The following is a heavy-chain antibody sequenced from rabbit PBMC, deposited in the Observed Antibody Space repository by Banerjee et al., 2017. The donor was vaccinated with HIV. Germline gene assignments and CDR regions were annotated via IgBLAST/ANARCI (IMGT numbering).Heavy chain of an antibody. CDR1: GFSFSSSYW. D-gene: IGHD4-1*01. V-gene: IGHV1S45*01. CDR3: ARDLAGVIGWNFNL. J-gene: IGHJ4*01. Sequence: QEQLEESGGDLVKPEGSLTLTCTASGFSFSSSYWICWVRQAPGKGLEWIACIYAGSRDYTYYASWAKGRFTISKTSSTTVTLQMTSLTAADTATYFCARDLAGVIGWNFNLWGPGTSSPS. CDR2: IYAGSRDYT.